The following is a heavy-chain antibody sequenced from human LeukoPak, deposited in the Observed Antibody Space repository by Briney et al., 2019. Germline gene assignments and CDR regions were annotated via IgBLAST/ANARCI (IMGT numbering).Heavy chain of an antibody. V-gene: IGHV3-23*01. CDR3: AKDMAYSSGWYGYFDY. D-gene: IGHD6-19*01. CDR1: GFTFSSYA. Sequence: GGSLRLSCAASGFTFSSYAMSWVRQAPGKGLEWVSAISGSGGSTYYADSVKGRFTISRDNSKNTLHLQMNSLRAEDTAVYYCAKDMAYSSGWYGYFDYWGQGTLVTVSS. J-gene: IGHJ4*02. CDR2: ISGSGGST.